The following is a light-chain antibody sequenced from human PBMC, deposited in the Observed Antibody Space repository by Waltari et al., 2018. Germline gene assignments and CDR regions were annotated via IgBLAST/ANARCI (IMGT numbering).Light chain of an antibody. CDR1: QSVSSS. CDR3: QQRSKWPIT. Sequence: EIVLTQSPATLSLSPGDRATLSCRASQSVSSSLGWYQQRPGQAPRPLIYDASSRATGIPARFSGSGSGTDFTLTISSLEPEDFAVYYCQQRSKWPITFGQGTRLEIK. CDR2: DAS. J-gene: IGKJ5*01. V-gene: IGKV3-11*01.